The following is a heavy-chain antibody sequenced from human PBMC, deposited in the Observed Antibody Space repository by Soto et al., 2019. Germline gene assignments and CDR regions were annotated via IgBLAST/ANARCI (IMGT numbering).Heavy chain of an antibody. V-gene: IGHV4-59*01. Sequence: QVQLQESGPGLVKPSETLSLTCTVSGGSISSYYWSWIRQPPGKGLEWIGYIYYSGSTNYNPSLRTRVTISVDPSKNQFSLKLSSGTAAATAVYYCAASEGGYSSVDYYGMDVWGPGTTVTVSS. D-gene: IGHD4-4*01. J-gene: IGHJ6*02. CDR1: GGSISSYY. CDR3: AASEGGYSSVDYYGMDV. CDR2: IYYSGST.